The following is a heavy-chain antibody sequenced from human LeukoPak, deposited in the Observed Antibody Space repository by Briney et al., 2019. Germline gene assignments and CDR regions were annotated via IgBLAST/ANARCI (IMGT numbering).Heavy chain of an antibody. Sequence: ASVKVSCKASGYTFTSYDINWVRQATGQGLEWMGWMNPNSGNTGYAQKFQGRVTITRNTSIRTAYMELSSLRSEDTAVYYCARGRGYYYGSGSYGPWGQGTLVTVSS. J-gene: IGHJ4*02. CDR1: GYTFTSYD. CDR3: ARGRGYYYGSGSYGP. D-gene: IGHD3-10*01. CDR2: MNPNSGNT. V-gene: IGHV1-8*01.